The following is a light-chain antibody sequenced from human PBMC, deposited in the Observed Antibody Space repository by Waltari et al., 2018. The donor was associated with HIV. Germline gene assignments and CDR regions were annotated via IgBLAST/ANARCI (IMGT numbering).Light chain of an antibody. CDR3: ASNRLDYTLI. CDR2: DIN. CDR1: SPDPRFYQY. J-gene: IGLJ2*01. Sequence: QSALTQPASVSGFLGQSINISCTGISPDPRFYQYVPWYQQYPGKIPRLIIFDINNRPSGVSDHFSGSRSGNSASLTFSGLQSGDEAHYYCASNRLDYTLIFGGGTKLTVL. V-gene: IGLV2-14*03.